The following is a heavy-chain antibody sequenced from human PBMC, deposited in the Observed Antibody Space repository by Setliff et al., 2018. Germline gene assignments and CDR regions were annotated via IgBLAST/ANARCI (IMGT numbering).Heavy chain of an antibody. CDR2: INHSGSS. CDR1: GGSFSGHH. CDR3: ARGDYYDSSAYSHDTFDI. Sequence: SETLSLTCAVYGGSFSGHHWGWIRQPPWKGLEWIGEINHSGSSNYNPSLKSRVTIALDTSKNQFSLKLSSVTAADTAVYYCARGDYYDSSAYSHDTFDIWGQGTMVTVSS. J-gene: IGHJ3*02. V-gene: IGHV4-34*01. D-gene: IGHD3-22*01.